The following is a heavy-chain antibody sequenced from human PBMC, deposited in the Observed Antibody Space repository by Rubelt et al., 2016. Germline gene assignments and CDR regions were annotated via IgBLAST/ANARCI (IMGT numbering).Heavy chain of an antibody. V-gene: IGHV3-7*05. CDR2: IKQDGSEK. J-gene: IGHJ4*02. CDR3: ATDYLGY. CDR1: GFTFSSYW. Sequence: EVQLVESGGGLVQPGGSLRLSCAASGFTFSSYWMSWVRQAPGKGLEWVANIKQDGSEKYYVDSVKGRFTISRDNAQNSLSLQMISLRADDTAVYYCATDYLGYWGQGTLVTVSS.